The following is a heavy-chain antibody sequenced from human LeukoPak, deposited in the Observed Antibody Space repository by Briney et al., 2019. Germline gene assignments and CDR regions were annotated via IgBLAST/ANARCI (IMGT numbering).Heavy chain of an antibody. J-gene: IGHJ4*02. D-gene: IGHD2-2*02. CDR1: GFTFSSYA. CDR2: ISGSGGST. V-gene: IGHV3-23*01. CDR3: AKDRLGYCSSTSCYTLSY. Sequence: GASLRFSCAASGFTFSSYAMSWVRQAPGKGLEWVSAISGSGGSTYYADSVKGRFTISRDNSKNTLYLQMNSLRAEDTAVYYCAKDRLGYCSSTSCYTLSYWGQGTLVTVSS.